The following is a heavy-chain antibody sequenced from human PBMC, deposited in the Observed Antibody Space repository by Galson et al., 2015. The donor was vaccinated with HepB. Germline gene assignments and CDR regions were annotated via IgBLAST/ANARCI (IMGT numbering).Heavy chain of an antibody. V-gene: IGHV3-7*01. CDR1: GFTFSSYW. CDR2: IKQDESEK. CDR3: ARDGSFGYHYYYYGMDV. Sequence: SLRLSCAASGFTFSSYWMSWVRQAPGKGLEWVANIKQDESEKYYVGSVKGRFTISRDNAKNSLYLQMNSLRAEDTAIYYCARDGSFGYHYYYYGMDVWGPGTTVTVSS. J-gene: IGHJ6*02. D-gene: IGHD2-15*01.